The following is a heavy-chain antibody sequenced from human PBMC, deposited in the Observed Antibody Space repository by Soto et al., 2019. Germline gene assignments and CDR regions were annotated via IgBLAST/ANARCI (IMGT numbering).Heavy chain of an antibody. D-gene: IGHD2-2*01. CDR2: IFYSGST. CDR1: GGSIGTYY. Sequence: SETLSLTCTVSGGSIGTYYWSWIRQSPGKGLKWIGYIFYSGSTNYNPSLMSRVTISVDTSKNQFSLKLNSVTAADTAVYYCAGSSWEYPCTSTTCYDSWGQGTQVTVS. J-gene: IGHJ4*02. V-gene: IGHV4-59*08. CDR3: AGSSWEYPCTSTTCYDS.